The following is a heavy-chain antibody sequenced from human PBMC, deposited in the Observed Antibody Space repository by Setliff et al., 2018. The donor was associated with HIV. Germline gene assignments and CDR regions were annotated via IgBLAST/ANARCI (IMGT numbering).Heavy chain of an antibody. V-gene: IGHV1-8*01. J-gene: IGHJ6*04. CDR1: GHTFTNYD. CDR2: MNPNSGVS. D-gene: IGHD3-10*01. Sequence: GASVKVSCKPPGHTFTNYDIHWMRRAPGQGLEWMGWMNPNSGVSGYALKFHDRVTMTRDTSISTAYMELSSLTSEDTAVYYCARGKGVGGVVITGGLDVWGKGTTVTVSS. CDR3: ARGKGVGGVVITGGLDV.